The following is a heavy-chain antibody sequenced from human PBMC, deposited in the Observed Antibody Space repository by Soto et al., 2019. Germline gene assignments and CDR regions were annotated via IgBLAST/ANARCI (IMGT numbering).Heavy chain of an antibody. CDR1: GYRFTEFG. CDR2: SRADNSHP. V-gene: IGHV1-18*01. J-gene: IGHJ3*02. CDR3: AIAADGFDLVLGRNDALDI. D-gene: IGHD3-16*01. Sequence: QVQLLQSGPEVKKPGASVKVSCRAFGYRFTEFGISWVRQAPGQGLEWVGWSRADNSHPNYAKSLQGRVNVTTDTSSNTAYMELTSLTSADTAVYYWAIAADGFDLVLGRNDALDIWGQGTLVFVSS.